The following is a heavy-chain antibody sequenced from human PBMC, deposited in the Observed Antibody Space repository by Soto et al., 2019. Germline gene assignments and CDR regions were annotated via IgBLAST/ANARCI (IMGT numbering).Heavy chain of an antibody. CDR2: ISYDGSNK. Sequence: GGSLRLSCAASGFTFSSYAMHWVRQAPGKGLEWVAVISYDGSNKYYADSVKGRFTISRDNSKNTLYLQMNSLRAEDTAVYYCARVDCSSTSCYFYYYYGVDVWGQGTTVTVSS. D-gene: IGHD2-2*01. CDR1: GFTFSSYA. V-gene: IGHV3-30-3*01. CDR3: ARVDCSSTSCYFYYYYGVDV. J-gene: IGHJ6*02.